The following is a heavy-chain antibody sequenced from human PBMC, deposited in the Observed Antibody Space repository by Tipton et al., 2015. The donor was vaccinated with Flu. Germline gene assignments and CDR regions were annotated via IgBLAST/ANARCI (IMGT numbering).Heavy chain of an antibody. V-gene: IGHV4-34*01. CDR1: GGSFSGHY. Sequence: TLSLTCAVYGGSFSGHYWTWIRQPPGKGLEWIGEINHTGSTNYSPSLRSRVTIAVDRSKNQFSLRLNSVTAADTAVYFCARRDYSNYVSGPKNWFDSWGRGILVTVSP. CDR2: INHTGST. CDR3: ARRDYSNYVSGPKNWFDS. D-gene: IGHD4-11*01. J-gene: IGHJ5*01.